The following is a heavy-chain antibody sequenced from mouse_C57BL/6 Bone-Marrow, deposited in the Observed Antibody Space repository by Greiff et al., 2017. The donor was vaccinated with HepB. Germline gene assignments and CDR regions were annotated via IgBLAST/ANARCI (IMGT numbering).Heavy chain of an antibody. CDR3: AIYGSSLYYYAMDY. CDR1: GYSFTDYN. J-gene: IGHJ4*01. CDR2: INPNYGTT. V-gene: IGHV1-39*01. D-gene: IGHD1-1*01. Sequence: EVQLQQSGPELVKPGASVKISCKASGYSFTDYNMNWVKQSNGKSLEWIGVINPNYGTTSYNQKFKGKATLTVDQSSSTAYMQLNSLTSEDSAVYYCAIYGSSLYYYAMDYWGQGTSVTVSS.